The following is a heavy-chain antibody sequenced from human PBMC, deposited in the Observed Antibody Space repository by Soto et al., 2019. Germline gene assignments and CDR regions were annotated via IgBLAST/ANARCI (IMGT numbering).Heavy chain of an antibody. V-gene: IGHV5-10-1*01. J-gene: IGHJ4*02. Sequence: GESLKISCKGSGYSFTSYWISWVRQMPGKGLEWMGRIDPSDSYTNYSPSFQGHVTISADQSISTAYLQWSSLKASDTAMYYCARGANYDILTWGQGTLVTVSS. CDR3: ARGANYDILT. CDR2: IDPSDSYT. D-gene: IGHD3-9*01. CDR1: GYSFTSYW.